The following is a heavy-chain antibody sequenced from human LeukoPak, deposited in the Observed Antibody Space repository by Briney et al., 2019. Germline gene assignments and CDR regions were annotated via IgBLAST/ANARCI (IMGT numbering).Heavy chain of an antibody. CDR1: GGSISTGSYS. J-gene: IGHJ5*02. Sequence: SETLSLTCTVSGGSISTGSYSWNWIRQPAGKGLEWIGRIYTSGSTNYNPSLKSRVTVSVDTSKNQFSPKLSSVTAADTAVYYCARDYGSGDQKCFDPWGQGTLVTVSS. D-gene: IGHD3-10*01. CDR3: ARDYGSGDQKCFDP. CDR2: IYTSGST. V-gene: IGHV4-61*02.